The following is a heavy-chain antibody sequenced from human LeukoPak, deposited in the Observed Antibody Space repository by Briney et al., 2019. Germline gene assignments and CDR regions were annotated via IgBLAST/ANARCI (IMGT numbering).Heavy chain of an antibody. CDR3: AKDYVNWNDVDAFDI. D-gene: IGHD1-1*01. CDR2: ISFDGSIQ. CDR1: GFTFSNYT. J-gene: IGHJ3*02. V-gene: IGHV3-30*04. Sequence: GGSLRLSCAASGFTFSNYTMHWVRQAPGKGLEWVAVISFDGSIQYYADSVKGRFTISRDNSKKTLYLQMNSLRAEDTAVYYCAKDYVNWNDVDAFDIWGQGTMVTVSS.